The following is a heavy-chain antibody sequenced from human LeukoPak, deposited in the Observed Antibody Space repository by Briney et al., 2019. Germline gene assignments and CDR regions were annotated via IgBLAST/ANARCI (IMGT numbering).Heavy chain of an antibody. J-gene: IGHJ4*02. D-gene: IGHD6-13*01. Sequence: GGSLRLSCAASGFTFSDHYMDWVRQAPGKGLEWVGRTRNKANSYTTEYAASVKGRFTISRDDSENSLYLQMNSLKTEDTAVYYCVRLGSRWFFDYWGQGTLVTVSS. CDR1: GFTFSDHY. CDR3: VRLGSRWFFDY. CDR2: TRNKANSYTT. V-gene: IGHV3-72*01.